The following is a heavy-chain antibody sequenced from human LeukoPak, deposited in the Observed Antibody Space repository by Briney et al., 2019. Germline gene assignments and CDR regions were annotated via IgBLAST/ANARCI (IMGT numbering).Heavy chain of an antibody. J-gene: IGHJ4*02. CDR2: IYHSGST. Sequence: SETLSLTCSVSGASISTYYWTWIRQPPGKRLEWIGNIYHSGSTDYNPSLKSRVTISIDVSKNQFSLKLTSVTAADTAVYYCARAADDSAWHAKYWGQGTLVTVSS. CDR3: ARAADDSAWHAKY. D-gene: IGHD6-19*01. CDR1: GASISTYY. V-gene: IGHV4-59*01.